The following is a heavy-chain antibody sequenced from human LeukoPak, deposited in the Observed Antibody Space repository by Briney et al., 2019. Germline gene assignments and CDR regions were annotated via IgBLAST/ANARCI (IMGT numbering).Heavy chain of an antibody. CDR2: IIPIFGTA. Sequence: SVKVSCKASGYTFTNYYIHWVRHAPGQGLEWMGGIIPIFGTANYAQKFQGRVTITAHESTRTAYMELSSLRSEDTAVYYCAIAGITMVRGVNWFDPWGQGTLVTVSS. D-gene: IGHD3-10*01. V-gene: IGHV1-69*13. CDR3: AIAGITMVRGVNWFDP. CDR1: GYTFTNYY. J-gene: IGHJ5*02.